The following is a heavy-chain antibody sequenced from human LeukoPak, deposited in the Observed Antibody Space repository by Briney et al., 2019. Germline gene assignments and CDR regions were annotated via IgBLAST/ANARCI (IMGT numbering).Heavy chain of an antibody. CDR2: IFHSGST. Sequence: SETLSLTCTVSGYSISSGYSWGWIRQPPGKGLEWIGTIFHSGSTYYNPSLKSRVTVSADTSKNQFALKLSSVTAADTAMYYCARGGSYYYGMDVWGQGTTVTVSS. CDR1: GYSISSGYS. CDR3: ARGGSYYYGMDV. V-gene: IGHV4-38-2*02. J-gene: IGHJ6*02.